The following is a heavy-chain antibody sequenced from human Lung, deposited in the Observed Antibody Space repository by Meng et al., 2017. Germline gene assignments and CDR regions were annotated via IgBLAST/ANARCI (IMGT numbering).Heavy chain of an antibody. V-gene: IGHV7-4-1*02. D-gene: IGHD2-2*01. CDR2: INANTGNP. CDR1: GYTFTSYA. Sequence: ASVKVSCKASGYTFTSYAMNWVRQASGQGLEWMGWINANTGNPTYAQGFTGRFVFSLDTSVSTAYLQISSLKAEDTAVYYCARETLGYCSSTSCYIGPPDYWGQGTLVTVSS. J-gene: IGHJ4*02. CDR3: ARETLGYCSSTSCYIGPPDY.